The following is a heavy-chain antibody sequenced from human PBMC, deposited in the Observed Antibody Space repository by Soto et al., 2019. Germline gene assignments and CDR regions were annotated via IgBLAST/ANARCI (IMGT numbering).Heavy chain of an antibody. CDR1: GFTFSNYG. D-gene: IGHD3-10*01. Sequence: GGSLRLSCAASGFTFSNYGMHWVRQAPGKGLEWVAGVWYDGSNQNYGDSVKGRFTISRDNSKNTVHLQMNSLRAEDTAIYYCARDGHGSGSHYTHWGQGTLVTVSS. CDR2: VWYDGSNQ. V-gene: IGHV3-33*01. CDR3: ARDGHGSGSHYTH. J-gene: IGHJ4*02.